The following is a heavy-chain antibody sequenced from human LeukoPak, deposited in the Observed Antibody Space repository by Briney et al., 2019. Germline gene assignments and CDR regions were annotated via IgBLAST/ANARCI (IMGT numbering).Heavy chain of an antibody. J-gene: IGHJ4*02. CDR1: GFTFSSYG. CDR3: AKDLDYGDYYFDY. Sequence: GGSLRLSCAASGFTFSSYGMHWVRQAPGKGLEWVAVISYDGSNKYYADSVKGRFTISRDNSKNTLYLQMNSLRAEDTAVYYCAKDLDYGDYYFDYWGQGTLVTVSS. D-gene: IGHD4-17*01. CDR2: ISYDGSNK. V-gene: IGHV3-30*18.